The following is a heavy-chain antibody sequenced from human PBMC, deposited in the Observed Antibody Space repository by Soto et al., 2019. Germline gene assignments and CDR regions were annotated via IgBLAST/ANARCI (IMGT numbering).Heavy chain of an antibody. D-gene: IGHD2-15*01. CDR1: GGSISSYY. Sequence: PSETLSLTCTVSGGSISSYYWSWIRQPPGKGLEWIGYIYYSGSTNYNPSLKSRVTISVDTSKNQFSLKLSSVTAADTAVYYCAREWYPGDGMDVWGQGTTVTVSS. CDR3: AREWYPGDGMDV. V-gene: IGHV4-59*01. J-gene: IGHJ6*02. CDR2: IYYSGST.